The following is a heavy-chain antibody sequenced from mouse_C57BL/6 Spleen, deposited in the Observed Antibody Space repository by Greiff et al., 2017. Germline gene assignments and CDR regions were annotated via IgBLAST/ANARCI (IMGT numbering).Heavy chain of an antibody. J-gene: IGHJ4*01. CDR1: GYTFTSYW. Sequence: VQLQQSGAELVKPGASVKLSCKASGYTFTSYWMHWVKQRPGRGLEWIGRIDPNSGGTKYNEKFKSTATLTVDKPSSTAYLQLSSLTSEDSAVYYCVLYDGYYNYYAMDYWGQGTSVTVSS. V-gene: IGHV1-72*01. CDR2: IDPNSGGT. CDR3: VLYDGYYNYYAMDY. D-gene: IGHD2-3*01.